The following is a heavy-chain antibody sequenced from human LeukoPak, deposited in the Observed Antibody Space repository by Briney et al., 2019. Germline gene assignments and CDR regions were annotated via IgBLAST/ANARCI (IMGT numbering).Heavy chain of an antibody. Sequence: TLSLTCTVSGGSISSGDYYWSWIRQPPGKALEWLALIFWDDDKRYSPSLKSKLTISKDTSKNQVVLTMTNMDPVDTATYYCAHRRTMVRGVMSFDYWGQGTLVTVSP. V-gene: IGHV2-5*08. CDR2: IFWDDDK. D-gene: IGHD3-10*01. CDR3: AHRRTMVRGVMSFDY. J-gene: IGHJ4*02. CDR1: GGSISSGDYY.